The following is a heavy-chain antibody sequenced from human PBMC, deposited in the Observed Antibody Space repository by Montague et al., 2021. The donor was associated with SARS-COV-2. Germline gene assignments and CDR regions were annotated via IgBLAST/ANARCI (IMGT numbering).Heavy chain of an antibody. CDR1: GGSISSGGYY. CDR3: ARGVDWLTHYYYYGIDV. V-gene: IGHV4-31*03. D-gene: IGHD3-9*01. Sequence: TLSLTCTVSGGSISSGGYYWSWIRQPPGKGLEWIGYIYYSGSTYYNPSLKSRVTISVDTSKNQFSLKLSSVTAADTAVYYCARGVDWLTHYYYYGIDVWGQGTTVTVSS. CDR2: IYYSGST. J-gene: IGHJ6*02.